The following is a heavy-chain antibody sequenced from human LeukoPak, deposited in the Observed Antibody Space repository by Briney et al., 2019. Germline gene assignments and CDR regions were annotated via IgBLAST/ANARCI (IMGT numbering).Heavy chain of an antibody. D-gene: IGHD6-6*01. CDR3: ARHPYSSSSSSSYYMDV. J-gene: IGHJ6*03. CDR2: IYTSGST. Sequence: PSETLSLTCTVSGGSISSYYRSWIRQPPGKGLEWIGYIYTSGSTNYNPSLKSRVTISVDTSKNQFSLKLSSVTAADTVVYYCARHPYSSSSSSSYYMDVWGKGTTVTVSS. CDR1: GGSISSYY. V-gene: IGHV4-4*09.